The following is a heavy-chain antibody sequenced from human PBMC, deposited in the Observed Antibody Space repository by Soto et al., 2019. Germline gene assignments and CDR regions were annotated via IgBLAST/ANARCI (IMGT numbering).Heavy chain of an antibody. J-gene: IGHJ4*02. CDR2: IIPIFGTA. Sequence: SVKVSCKASGGTLSRYSINSVRQAPGQGLEWMGEIIPIFGTANYAQKFQGRVTITADESTSTAYMDLSSLRSEYTAVYYCARDGGRHSGGIDYWGQGTLVTVSA. CDR3: ARDGGRHSGGIDY. D-gene: IGHD1-26*01. CDR1: GGTLSRYS. V-gene: IGHV1-69*13.